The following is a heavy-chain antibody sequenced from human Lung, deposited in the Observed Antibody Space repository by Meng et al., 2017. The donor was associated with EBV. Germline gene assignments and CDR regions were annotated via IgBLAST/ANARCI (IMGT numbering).Heavy chain of an antibody. D-gene: IGHD3-22*01. CDR1: GGSVSSGGTS. J-gene: IGHJ4*02. Sequence: LQESLSGLASPSQPLSLTCAVVGGSVSSGGTSGSGIRQHPGKDLEWIGYIYHSGTTNYNPSLKSRVTRLVDKSKTQFSLKLSSVTAADTAVYYCARVGYYYDRSGPYAAAFDNWGQGTLVTVSS. CDR2: IYHSGTT. CDR3: ARVGYYYDRSGPYAAAFDN. V-gene: IGHV4-30-2*01.